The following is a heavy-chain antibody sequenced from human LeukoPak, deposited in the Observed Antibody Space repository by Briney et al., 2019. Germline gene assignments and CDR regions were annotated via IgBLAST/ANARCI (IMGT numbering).Heavy chain of an antibody. CDR3: ARDPRVWGSYRRDNWFDP. V-gene: IGHV4-61*02. J-gene: IGHJ5*02. D-gene: IGHD3-16*02. CDR1: GGSISSGSYY. Sequence: SETLSLTCTVSGGSISSGSYYWSWIRQPAGKGLEWIGRIYTSGSTNYNPSLKSRVTISVDTSKNQFSLKLSSVTAVDTAVYYCARDPRVWGSYRRDNWFDPWGQGTLVTVSS. CDR2: IYTSGST.